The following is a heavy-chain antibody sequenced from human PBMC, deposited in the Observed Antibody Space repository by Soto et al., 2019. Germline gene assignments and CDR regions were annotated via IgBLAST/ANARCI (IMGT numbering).Heavy chain of an antibody. CDR3: ARGPTFDECSSDTGCRTYYFGMDV. V-gene: IGHV1-69*01. J-gene: IGHJ6*02. D-gene: IGHD2-2*01. Sequence: QVQLVQSGAEVKRPGSSVKVSCRASGGTFSSYGVSWVRQAPGQGLEWMGGIIPLYDTAHYAQNFQGRVTITADGSTNTAFMEVTILRSEDTAVYYCARGPTFDECSSDTGCRTYYFGMDVWCQGTTVTVSS. CDR1: GGTFSSYG. CDR2: IIPLYDTA.